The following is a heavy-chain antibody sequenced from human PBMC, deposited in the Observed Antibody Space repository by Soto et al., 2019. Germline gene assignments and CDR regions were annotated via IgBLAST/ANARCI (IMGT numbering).Heavy chain of an antibody. CDR1: EGTFGSNA. J-gene: IGHJ6*02. D-gene: IGHD6-13*01. CDR2: IIPIFDTT. CDR3: ATILGHSTTWYLTGMDV. Sequence: QVQLVQSGAEVKKPGSSVRVSCKASEGTFGSNALSWVRQAPGQGLEWMGGIIPIFDTTHYAKNFQGRVTITADESTSTVYMELSSLRSEDTAVYYCATILGHSTTWYLTGMDVWGQGTSVTVSS. V-gene: IGHV1-69*01.